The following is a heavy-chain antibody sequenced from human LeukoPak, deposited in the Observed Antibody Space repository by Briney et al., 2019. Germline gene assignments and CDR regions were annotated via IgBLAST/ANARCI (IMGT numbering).Heavy chain of an antibody. CDR1: GYTFTSYA. CDR3: ARDRPKIRSGYYYPLYYFDY. CDR2: INAGNGNT. Sequence: ASVNVSCKASGYTFTSYAMHWVRQAPGQRLEWMGWINAGNGNTKYSQKFQGRVTITRDTSASTAYMELSSLRSEDTAVYYCARDRPKIRSGYYYPLYYFDYWGQGTLVTVSS. V-gene: IGHV1-3*01. D-gene: IGHD3-22*01. J-gene: IGHJ4*02.